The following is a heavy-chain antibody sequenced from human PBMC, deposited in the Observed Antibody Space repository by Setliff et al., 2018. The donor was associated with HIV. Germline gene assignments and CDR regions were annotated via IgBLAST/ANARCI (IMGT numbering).Heavy chain of an antibody. CDR2: IYHSGST. J-gene: IGHJ4*02. V-gene: IGHV4-4*02. CDR3: AASLVRGVIRD. CDR1: GGSISSTKW. D-gene: IGHD3-10*01. Sequence: LSLTCGVSGGSISSTKWWSWVRQPPGKGLEWIGEIYHSGSTNYKPSLKTRVTISVDKSKNQFSLRLTSVTAADTAVYYCAASLVRGVIRDWGQGTLVTVSS.